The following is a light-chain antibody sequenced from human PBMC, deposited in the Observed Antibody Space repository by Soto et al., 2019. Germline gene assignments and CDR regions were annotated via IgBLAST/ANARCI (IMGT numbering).Light chain of an antibody. CDR3: QQRSDWPLT. CDR2: AAS. Sequence: EIVLTQSPATVSLSPGERATLSCRASQSVSSHLAWYQQKPGQAPRLFIYAASNRATGIPARFSGSGSGTDFTLTISSLEPEDVAIYYCQQRSDWPLTFGGGTKVEI. V-gene: IGKV3-11*01. CDR1: QSVSSH. J-gene: IGKJ4*01.